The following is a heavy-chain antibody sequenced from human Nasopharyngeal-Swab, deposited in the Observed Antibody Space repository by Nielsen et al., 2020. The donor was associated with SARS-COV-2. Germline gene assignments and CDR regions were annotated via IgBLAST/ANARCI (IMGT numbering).Heavy chain of an antibody. CDR1: GFTFSSYG. CDR2: IWYDGSNK. Sequence: GESLKISCAASGFTFSSYGMHWVRQAPGKGLEWVAVIWYDGSNKYYADSVKGRFTISRDNAKNSLYLQMSILRAEDTAVYYCARDRSNWGSYYYYYGMDVWGQGTTVTVSS. J-gene: IGHJ6*02. V-gene: IGHV3-33*01. D-gene: IGHD7-27*01. CDR3: ARDRSNWGSYYYYYGMDV.